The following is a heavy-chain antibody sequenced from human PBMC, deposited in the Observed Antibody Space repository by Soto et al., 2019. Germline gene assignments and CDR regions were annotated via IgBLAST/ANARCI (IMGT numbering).Heavy chain of an antibody. Sequence: EVQVVESGGGLVQPGGSLRLSCAASGFTFSTYWMHWVRQVPGKGLVWVSRIKGDGSSISSADSVKGRFTISRDNAENTLYLQMGSLRADDAAVYYCARGVKNYYGLDVWGQGTTVTVSS. D-gene: IGHD3-16*02. CDR2: IKGDGSSI. V-gene: IGHV3-74*01. CDR1: GFTFSTYW. CDR3: ARGVKNYYGLDV. J-gene: IGHJ6*02.